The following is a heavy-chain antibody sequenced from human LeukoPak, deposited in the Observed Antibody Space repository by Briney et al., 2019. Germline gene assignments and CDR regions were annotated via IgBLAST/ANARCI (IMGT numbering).Heavy chain of an antibody. CDR1: GYTFTTYA. CDR3: ARGQITGTFGYFYYYMDV. CDR2: ISGYTGNT. D-gene: IGHD1-7*01. Sequence: ASVKVSCKASGYTFTTYAISWVRQAPGQGLEWMGWISGYTGNTNYAQHLQGRVTMTTDTSTNTAYMELRSLRSDDTAVYYCARGQITGTFGYFYYYMDVWGKGTTVTVSS. V-gene: IGHV1-18*01. J-gene: IGHJ6*03.